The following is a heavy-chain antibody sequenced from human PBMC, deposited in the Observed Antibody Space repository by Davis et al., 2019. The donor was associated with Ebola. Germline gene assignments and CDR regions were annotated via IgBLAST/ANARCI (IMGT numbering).Heavy chain of an antibody. Sequence: AASVTVSCKASGYTFTSYYMHWVRQAPGQGLEWMGIINPSGGSTSYAQKFQGRVTMTRDTSTSTVYMELSSLRSEDTAVYYCARGRVRDIVVVVAATLDYWGQGTLVTVSS. CDR2: INPSGGST. CDR3: ARGRVRDIVVVVAATLDY. V-gene: IGHV1-46*01. CDR1: GYTFTSYY. D-gene: IGHD2-15*01. J-gene: IGHJ4*02.